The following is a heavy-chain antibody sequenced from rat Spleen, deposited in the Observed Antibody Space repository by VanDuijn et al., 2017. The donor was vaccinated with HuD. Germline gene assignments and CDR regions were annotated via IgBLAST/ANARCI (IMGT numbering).Heavy chain of an antibody. J-gene: IGHJ2*01. CDR1: GFSLTSYN. CDR3: AVSGDPFDY. CDR2: IWNTGGT. V-gene: IGHV2-41*01. Sequence: QVQLKESGPGLVQPSQTLSLTCTVAGFSLTSYNVHWVRQPPGKGLEWMGVIWNTGGTRYNSALKSRLSISKDTSKSQVFLKMNSLQTEDTATYYCAVSGDPFDYWGQGVMVTVSS. D-gene: IGHD1-1*01.